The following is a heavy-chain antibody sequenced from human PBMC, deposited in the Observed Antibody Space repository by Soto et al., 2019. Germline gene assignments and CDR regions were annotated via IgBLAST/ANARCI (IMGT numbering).Heavy chain of an antibody. CDR1: GCTFTSSA. CDR2: IVVGSGNT. CDR3: AAGRRGYSYGYVNY. D-gene: IGHD5-18*01. Sequence: SVKVSCKASGCTFTSSAAQWVRQARGQRLEWIGWIVVGSGNTNYAQKFQERVTITRDMSTSTAYMELSSLRSEDTAVYYCAAGRRGYSYGYVNYWGQGTLVTVSS. V-gene: IGHV1-58*01. J-gene: IGHJ4*02.